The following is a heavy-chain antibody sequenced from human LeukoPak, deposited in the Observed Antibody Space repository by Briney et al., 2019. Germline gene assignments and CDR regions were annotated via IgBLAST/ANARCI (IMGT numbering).Heavy chain of an antibody. J-gene: IGHJ3*02. V-gene: IGHV1-2*04. CDR2: INPNSGGT. Sequence: ASVKVSCKASGCTFTGYYMHWVRQAPGQGLEWMGWINPNSGGTNYAQKFQGWVTMTRDTSISTAYMELSRLRSDDTAVYYCARVTGTAAVSHAFDIWGQGTMVTVSS. D-gene: IGHD6-13*01. CDR1: GCTFTGYY. CDR3: ARVTGTAAVSHAFDI.